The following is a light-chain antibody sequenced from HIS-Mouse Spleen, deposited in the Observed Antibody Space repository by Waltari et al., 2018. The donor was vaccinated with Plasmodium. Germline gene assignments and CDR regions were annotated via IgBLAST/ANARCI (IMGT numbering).Light chain of an antibody. J-gene: IGLJ3*02. V-gene: IGLV3-19*01. CDR2: GKN. CDR1: SLRSNY. CDR3: NSRDSSGNHQV. Sequence: SSELTQEPAVSVALGQTVRITCQGDSLRSNYASWYQHKPGQAPVLVIYGKNNRPSGIPDRFSGSSSGNTASLTITGAQAEDEADYYCNSRDSSGNHQVFGGGTKLTVL.